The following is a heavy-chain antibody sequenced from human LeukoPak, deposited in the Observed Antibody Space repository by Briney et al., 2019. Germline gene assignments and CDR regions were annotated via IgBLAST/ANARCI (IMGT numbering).Heavy chain of an antibody. J-gene: IGHJ4*02. CDR2: IYYSGST. CDR1: GGSISNYY. V-gene: IGHV4-59*01. CDR3: ARMASSSWPYYFDY. D-gene: IGHD6-13*01. Sequence: SETLSLTCTVSGGSISNYYWSWIRQPPGKGLEWIGYIYYSGSTNYNPSLKSRVTISVDTSKNQFSLKLSSVTAADTAVYYCARMASSSWPYYFDYWGQGTLVTVSS.